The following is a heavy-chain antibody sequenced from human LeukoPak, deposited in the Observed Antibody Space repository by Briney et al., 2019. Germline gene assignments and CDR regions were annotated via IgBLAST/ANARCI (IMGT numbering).Heavy chain of an antibody. CDR2: ISGSGGST. CDR1: GFTFSTYA. J-gene: IGHJ4*02. D-gene: IGHD5-18*01. V-gene: IGHV3-23*01. Sequence: PGGSLRLSCAASGFTFSTYAMSWVRQAPGKGLEWVSAISGSGGSTYYADSVKGRFTISRGNSKNTLYLQMNSLRAEDTAVYYCARVVDTHFDYWGQGTLVTVSS. CDR3: ARVVDTHFDY.